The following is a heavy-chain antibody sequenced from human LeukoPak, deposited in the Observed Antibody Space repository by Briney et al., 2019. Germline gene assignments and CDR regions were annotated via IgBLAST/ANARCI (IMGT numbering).Heavy chain of an antibody. CDR2: ISSSSSIM. D-gene: IGHD1-26*01. CDR1: GFTFSSYT. J-gene: IGHJ3*02. CDR3: ARDKSGSDSARGAVIDI. Sequence: PGRTLRLSRAASGFTFSSYTMNWVRKAPGKGLEWISYISSSSSIMYYADSVKGRFSISRDNAMNSLYLQMNSLRDEDTAVYYCARDKSGSDSARGAVIDICGQGAIVTVSS. V-gene: IGHV3-48*02.